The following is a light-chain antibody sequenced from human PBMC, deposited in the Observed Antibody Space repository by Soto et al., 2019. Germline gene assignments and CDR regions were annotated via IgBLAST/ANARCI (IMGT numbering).Light chain of an antibody. V-gene: IGLV2-11*01. J-gene: IGLJ1*01. CDR3: CSYAGSYTLYV. CDR2: DVS. CDR1: SSDVGGYNY. Sequence: QSAXXQPRSVSXSPGQSVTISCXGTSSDVGGYNYVSWYQQHPGKAPKLMIYDVSKRPSGVPDRFSGSKSGNTASLTISGLQAEDEADYYCCSYAGSYTLYVFGTGTKLTVL.